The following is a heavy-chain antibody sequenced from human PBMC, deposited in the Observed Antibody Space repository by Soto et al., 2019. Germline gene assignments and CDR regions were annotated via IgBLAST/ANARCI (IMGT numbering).Heavy chain of an antibody. CDR1: GGSISSGDYY. CDR3: ARLRYFDWFRIYYFDY. V-gene: IGHV4-30-4*01. CDR2: IYYSGST. J-gene: IGHJ4*02. D-gene: IGHD3-9*01. Sequence: KASETLSLTCTVSGGSISSGDYYWSWIRQPPGKGLEWIGYIYYSGSTYYNPSLKSRVTISVDTSKNQFSLKLSSVTAADTAVYYCARLRYFDWFRIYYFDYWGQGTLVTVSS.